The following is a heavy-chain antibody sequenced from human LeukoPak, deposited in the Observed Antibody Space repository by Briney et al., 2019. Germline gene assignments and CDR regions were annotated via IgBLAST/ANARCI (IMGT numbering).Heavy chain of an antibody. CDR2: ISYDGSNK. Sequence: SCKASGGTFSSYAMHWVRQAPGKGLEWVAVISYDGSNKYYADSVKGRFTISRDNSKNTLYLQMNSLRAEDTAVYYCAREHLVGYFDYWGQGTLVTVSS. D-gene: IGHD2-15*01. CDR3: AREHLVGYFDY. V-gene: IGHV3-30-3*01. CDR1: GGTFSSYA. J-gene: IGHJ4*02.